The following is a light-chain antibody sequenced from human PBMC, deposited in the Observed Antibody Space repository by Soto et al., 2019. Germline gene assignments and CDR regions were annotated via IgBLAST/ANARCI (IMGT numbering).Light chain of an antibody. V-gene: IGKV1-5*03. CDR3: QHYNSYGT. CDR1: QSISSY. CDR2: KAS. Sequence: DIQMTQSTSSLSASVGDRVTITCRASQSISSYLNWYQQKPGKAPKLLIYKASSLESGVPSRFSGSGSGTEFTLTISSLRPDDFATYYCQHYNSYGTFGQGTKV. J-gene: IGKJ1*01.